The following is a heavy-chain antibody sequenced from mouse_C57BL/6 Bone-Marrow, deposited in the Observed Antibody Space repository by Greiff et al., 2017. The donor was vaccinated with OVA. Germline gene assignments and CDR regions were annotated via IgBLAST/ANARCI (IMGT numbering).Heavy chain of an antibody. CDR1: GYTFTDYY. J-gene: IGHJ3*01. Sequence: VQLQQSGPELVKPGASVKISCKASGYTFTDYYMNWVKQSHGKSLEWIGDINPNNGGTSYNQKFKGKATLTVDKSSSTAYMELRSLTSEDSAVYYCASKPGGTGFAYWGQGTLVTVSA. D-gene: IGHD3-3*01. CDR2: INPNNGGT. CDR3: ASKPGGTGFAY. V-gene: IGHV1-26*01.